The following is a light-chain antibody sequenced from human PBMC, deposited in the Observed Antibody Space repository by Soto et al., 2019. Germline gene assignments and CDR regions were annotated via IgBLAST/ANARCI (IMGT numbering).Light chain of an antibody. Sequence: EFVLTQSPGTLSLSPGERATLFCRASQSVRNNWLVWYQQKPGQAPRLLMYDASTRATGIPDRFSGSGSGTDFTLTITRLEPEDFAVYYCQQHASSPPSWTFGQGTKVEIK. CDR3: QQHASSPPSWT. J-gene: IGKJ1*01. CDR2: DAS. CDR1: QSVRNNW. V-gene: IGKV3-20*01.